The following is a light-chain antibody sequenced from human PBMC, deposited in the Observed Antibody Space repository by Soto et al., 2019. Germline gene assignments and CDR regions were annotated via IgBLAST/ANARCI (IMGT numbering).Light chain of an antibody. J-gene: IGKJ1*01. Sequence: DIVMTQSPDSLAVSLGERATINCKSSQSVLYSSNNKNYLAWYQQKPGQPPKLLIYWASTRESGVPDRFSGSXSGTDFTLTISSLXXXXXXXXYCQQYYSTPPAFGQGTKVEIK. CDR3: QQYYSTPPA. CDR1: QSVLYSSNNKNY. V-gene: IGKV4-1*01. CDR2: WAS.